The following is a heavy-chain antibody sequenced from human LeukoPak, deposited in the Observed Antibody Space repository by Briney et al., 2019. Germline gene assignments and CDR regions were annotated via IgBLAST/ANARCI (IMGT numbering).Heavy chain of an antibody. D-gene: IGHD3-10*01. V-gene: IGHV3-73*01. CDR2: IRSKANSYAT. J-gene: IGHJ4*02. CDR1: GFTFSGSA. CDR3: TRSGSGNDY. Sequence: GGSLRLSCAASGFTFSGSAMHWVRQASGRGLEWVGRIRSKANSYATAYAASVKGRFTISRDDSKNTAYLQMNSLKTEDTAVYYCTRSGSGNDYWGQGTLVTVSS.